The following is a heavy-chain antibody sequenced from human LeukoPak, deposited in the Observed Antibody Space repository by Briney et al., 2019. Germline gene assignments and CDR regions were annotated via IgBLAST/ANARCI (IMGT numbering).Heavy chain of an antibody. V-gene: IGHV5-51*04. CDR3: ARLYPGYCSSTSCYCDP. D-gene: IGHD2-2*03. CDR1: GYRFTEYW. J-gene: IGHJ5*02. CDR2: IFPRDSDT. Sequence: GESLKISCKGSGYRFTEYWIAWVRQMPGKGLEWMGIIFPRDSDTRYSPSFQGQVTISADKPISTAYLHWSSLKASDTAIYYCARLYPGYCSSTSCYCDPWGQGTLVTVSS.